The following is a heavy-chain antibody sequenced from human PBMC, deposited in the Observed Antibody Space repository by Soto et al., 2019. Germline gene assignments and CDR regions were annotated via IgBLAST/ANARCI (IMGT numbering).Heavy chain of an antibody. Sequence: QVQLVQSGAEVKKPGSSVKVSCKASGGTFSSYAISWVRQAPGQGLEWMGGIIPIFGTANYAQKFQGRVTITADESTSKAYMELSSLRSEDKAVYYCAGAGIAVAGMFDYWGQGTLVTVSS. J-gene: IGHJ4*02. CDR3: AGAGIAVAGMFDY. D-gene: IGHD6-19*01. CDR2: IIPIFGTA. V-gene: IGHV1-69*12. CDR1: GGTFSSYA.